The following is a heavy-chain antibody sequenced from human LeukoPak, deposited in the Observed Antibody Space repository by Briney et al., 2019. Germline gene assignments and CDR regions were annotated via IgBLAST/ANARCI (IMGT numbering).Heavy chain of an antibody. CDR3: AKKGATTGDFDY. CDR2: ISGSGGDT. V-gene: IGHV3-23*01. CDR1: GFTVSSIH. Sequence: GGSLRLSCAASGFTVSSIHMTWVRQAPGKGPEWVSAISGSGGDTYYADSVKGRFTISRDNSKNTLYLQMNSLRAEDTAVYYCAKKGATTGDFDYWGQGTLVTVSS. J-gene: IGHJ4*02. D-gene: IGHD1-26*01.